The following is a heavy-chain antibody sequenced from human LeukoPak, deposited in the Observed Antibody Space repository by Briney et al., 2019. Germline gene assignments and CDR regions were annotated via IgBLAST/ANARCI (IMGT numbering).Heavy chain of an antibody. Sequence: GGSLRLSCAASGLTFSSYAMSWVRQAPGKGLQWVSGISSTSVSTYYADSVNGRFTISRDNSKNTLYLQMNSLRAEDTAVYYCAKGLGPPDYWGQGTQVTVSS. CDR2: ISSTSVST. D-gene: IGHD4-11*01. J-gene: IGHJ4*02. V-gene: IGHV3-23*01. CDR1: GLTFSSYA. CDR3: AKGLGPPDY.